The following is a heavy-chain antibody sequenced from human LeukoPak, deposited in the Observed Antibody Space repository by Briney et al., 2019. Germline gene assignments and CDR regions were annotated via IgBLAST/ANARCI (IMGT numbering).Heavy chain of an antibody. Sequence: SETLSLTCTVSSGSISSSSYYWGWIRQPPGKGLEWIGSIYYSGSTYYNPSLKSRVTISVDTSKNQFSLKLSSVTAADTAVYYCAREIHLRWLHGYIDYWGQGTLVTVSS. CDR2: IYYSGST. V-gene: IGHV4-39*02. D-gene: IGHD5-24*01. CDR1: SGSISSSSYY. CDR3: AREIHLRWLHGYIDY. J-gene: IGHJ4*02.